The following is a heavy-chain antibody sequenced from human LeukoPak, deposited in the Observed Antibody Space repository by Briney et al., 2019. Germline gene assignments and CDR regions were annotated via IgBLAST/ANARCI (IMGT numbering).Heavy chain of an antibody. CDR2: FDPEDGET. J-gene: IGHJ4*02. D-gene: IGHD5-18*01. CDR1: GGTFSSYA. CDR3: ASSGGYSYGSQGH. Sequence: GASVKVSCKASGGTFSSYAISWVRQAPGKGLEWMGGFDPEDGETIYAQKFQGRVTMTEDTSTDTAYMELSSLRSEDTAVYYCASSGGYSYGSQGHWGQGTLVTVSS. V-gene: IGHV1-24*01.